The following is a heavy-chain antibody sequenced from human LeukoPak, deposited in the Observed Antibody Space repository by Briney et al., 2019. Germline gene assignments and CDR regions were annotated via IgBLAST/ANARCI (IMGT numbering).Heavy chain of an antibody. Sequence: PGGSLRLSCAASGFTVRSNYMSWVRQAPGKGLEWVSVIYSGGSTYYADSVKGRFSISSDNSKNTLYLQMNSLRAEDTAVYYCARRWPNGVFDYWGQGTLVTVSS. V-gene: IGHV3-66*04. J-gene: IGHJ4*02. CDR1: GFTVRSNY. D-gene: IGHD5-24*01. CDR3: ARRWPNGVFDY. CDR2: IYSGGST.